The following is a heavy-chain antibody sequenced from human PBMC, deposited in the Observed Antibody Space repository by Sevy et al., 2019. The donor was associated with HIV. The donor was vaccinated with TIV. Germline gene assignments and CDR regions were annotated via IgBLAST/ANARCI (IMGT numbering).Heavy chain of an antibody. V-gene: IGHV1-18*01. J-gene: IGHJ4*02. CDR1: GYTFASEG. Sequence: ASVKVSCKASGYTFASEGISWVRQAPGHGLEWMGWIGAYNGNANSAQKLQGRVTMTTDTSTSTAYMELSSLRSDDTAIYYCARVPTYYYGSATYFESWGQGTLVTVSS. CDR3: ARVPTYYYGSATYFES. D-gene: IGHD3-10*01. CDR2: IGAYNGNA.